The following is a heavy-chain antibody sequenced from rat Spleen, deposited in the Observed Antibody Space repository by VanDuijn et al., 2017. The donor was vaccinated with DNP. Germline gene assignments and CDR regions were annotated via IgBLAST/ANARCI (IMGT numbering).Heavy chain of an antibody. J-gene: IGHJ2*01. D-gene: IGHD1-7*01. CDR1: GFTFSDYY. Sequence: EVQLVESGGGLVKPGRSLKLSCAASGFTFSDYYMAWVRQAPTKGLEWVASISTVGDNAYYRDSVKGRFAVSRNNAESTLYLQMDSLRSEDTATYYCARHERTTGMGFDYWGQGVMVTVSS. CDR2: ISTVGDNA. CDR3: ARHERTTGMGFDY. V-gene: IGHV5S23*01.